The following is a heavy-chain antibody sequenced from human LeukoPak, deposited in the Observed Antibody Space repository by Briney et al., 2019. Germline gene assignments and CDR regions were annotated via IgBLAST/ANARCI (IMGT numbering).Heavy chain of an antibody. V-gene: IGHV1-2*02. Sequence: GASVKVSCKASGYTFTGYYMHWVRQAPGQGLEWMGWINPNSGGTNYAQNFQGRVTMTTDTSTTTAYLELWSLRSDDTAVYYCARDPSNTSGRYQYFDLWGRGTLITVSS. D-gene: IGHD6-19*01. CDR3: ARDPSNTSGRYQYFDL. CDR1: GYTFTGYY. J-gene: IGHJ2*01. CDR2: INPNSGGT.